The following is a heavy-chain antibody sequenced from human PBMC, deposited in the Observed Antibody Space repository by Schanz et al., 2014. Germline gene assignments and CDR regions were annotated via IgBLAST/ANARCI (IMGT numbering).Heavy chain of an antibody. Sequence: EVQLVESGGGVVQPGRSLRLSCAASGFTFENYALTWVRQAPGKGLEWVSFVHPGGSTYYPDSVKGRFTISRDSSKNTLYLQMNSLRAEDTAVYYCARDHTTESYYSAGPPIDYWGQGTLLTVSS. V-gene: IGHV3-66*01. D-gene: IGHD1-26*01. J-gene: IGHJ4*02. CDR3: ARDHTTESYYSAGPPIDY. CDR2: VHPGGST. CDR1: GFTFENYA.